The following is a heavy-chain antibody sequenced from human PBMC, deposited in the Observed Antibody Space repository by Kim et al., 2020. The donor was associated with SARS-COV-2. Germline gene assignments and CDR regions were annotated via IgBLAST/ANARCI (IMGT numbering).Heavy chain of an antibody. CDR2: SGGST. D-gene: IGHD3-10*01. Sequence: SGGSTYYADSVKGRFTISRHNSKNTLYLQMNSLRAEDTAVYYCARGNFDYWGQGTLVTVSS. CDR3: ARGNFDY. J-gene: IGHJ4*02. V-gene: IGHV3-53*04.